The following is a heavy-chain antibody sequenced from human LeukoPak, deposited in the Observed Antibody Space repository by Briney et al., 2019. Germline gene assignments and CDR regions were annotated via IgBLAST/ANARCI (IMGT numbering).Heavy chain of an antibody. V-gene: IGHV1-2*02. CDR1: GYTFTGYY. D-gene: IGHD4-17*01. Sequence: SVKVSCKASGYTFTGYYMHWMRQAHGQGLEWMGCINPNTGVTNYPQKFQGRVHLTRETSIITAYMELTRLRSDDTAMYYCARDRTTVTTGYYGMDVWGQGTTLTVSS. CDR3: ARDRTTVTTGYYGMDV. CDR2: INPNTGVT. J-gene: IGHJ6*02.